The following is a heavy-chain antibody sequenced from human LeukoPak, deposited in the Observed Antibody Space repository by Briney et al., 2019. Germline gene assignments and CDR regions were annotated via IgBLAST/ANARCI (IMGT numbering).Heavy chain of an antibody. CDR3: AKDQAWLRFDY. CDR1: EFTFSSYA. Sequence: GGSLRLSCAASEFTFSSYAMQWVRQAPGKGLEWVSGINASGGSTWYADSVKGRCTISRDNSKNTLYLQMNSLRAEDTAVYYCAKDQAWLRFDYWGEGTLVSVSS. CDR2: INASGGST. D-gene: IGHD5-12*01. J-gene: IGHJ4*02. V-gene: IGHV3-23*01.